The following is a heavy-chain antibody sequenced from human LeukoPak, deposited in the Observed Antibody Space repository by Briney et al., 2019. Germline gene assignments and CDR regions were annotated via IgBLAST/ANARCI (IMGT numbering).Heavy chain of an antibody. D-gene: IGHD5-24*01. CDR1: GYTFTIYA. Sequence: ASVTVSFKASGYTFTIYAMNWVRQAPGQGGEWMGWINTNTGNTTYTQGFPGRVVFSLDTAVSTAYLQISSLKAEDTAVYYCARDYIARDGYNERTSFDYWGQGTLVTVSS. V-gene: IGHV7-4-1*02. CDR3: ARDYIARDGYNERTSFDY. J-gene: IGHJ4*02. CDR2: INTNTGNT.